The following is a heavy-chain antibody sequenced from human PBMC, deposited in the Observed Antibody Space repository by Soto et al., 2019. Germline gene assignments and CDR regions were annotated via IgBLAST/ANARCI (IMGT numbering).Heavy chain of an antibody. V-gene: IGHV4-59*08. J-gene: IGHJ6*03. D-gene: IGHD3-3*01. Sequence: SETLSLTSTVSGGALSSYYWSWLRQPPGKGLEWIGYIYCSGSTNYNPSLKSRVTISVDTSKNQFSLKLSSVTAADTAVYYCARKGRDFWSGNAKSSLDYYYMDVWGKGTTVTVSS. CDR1: GGALSSYY. CDR2: IYCSGST. CDR3: ARKGRDFWSGNAKSSLDYYYMDV.